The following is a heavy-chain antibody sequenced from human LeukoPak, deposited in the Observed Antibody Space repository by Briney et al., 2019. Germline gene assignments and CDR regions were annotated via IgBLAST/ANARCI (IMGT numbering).Heavy chain of an antibody. CDR3: ARDGYYDSSDPAEYFQH. CDR2: ISSSSSYI. Sequence: SGGSLRLSCAASGFTFSSYSMNWVRQAPGKGLECVSSISSSSSYIYYADSVKGRFTISRDNAKNSLYLQMNSLRAEDTAVYYCARDGYYDSSDPAEYFQHWGQGTLVTVSS. D-gene: IGHD3-22*01. V-gene: IGHV3-21*01. J-gene: IGHJ1*01. CDR1: GFTFSSYS.